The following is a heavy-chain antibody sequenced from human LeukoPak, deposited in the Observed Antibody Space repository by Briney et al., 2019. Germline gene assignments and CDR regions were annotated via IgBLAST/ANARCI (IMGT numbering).Heavy chain of an antibody. D-gene: IGHD5-18*01. J-gene: IGHJ4*02. V-gene: IGHV4-39*07. CDR1: GGSISSSSYY. CDR3: ARGFEGYSYGLYVFDF. CDR2: IYYSGST. Sequence: PSETLSLTCTVSGGSISSSSYYWGWIRQPPGKGLEWIGSIYYSGSTYYNPSLKSRVTISVDTSKNQFSLKLRSVTAADTAVYYCARGFEGYSYGLYVFDFWGQGTLVTVSS.